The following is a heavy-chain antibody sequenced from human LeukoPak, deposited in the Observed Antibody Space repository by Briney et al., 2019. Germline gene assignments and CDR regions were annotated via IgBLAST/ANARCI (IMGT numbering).Heavy chain of an antibody. CDR3: AKVLSGSQDY. CDR1: GFTFSGHA. J-gene: IGHJ4*02. V-gene: IGHV3-23*01. Sequence: TGGSLRLSCAASGFTFSGHAMSWVRQAPGKGLNWLSTITGGAENTYYAGSVKGRFTISRDNSKNTVYLQMDSLRVGDTAVYYCAKVLSGSQDYWGQGTLVTVFS. D-gene: IGHD1-26*01. CDR2: ITGGAENT.